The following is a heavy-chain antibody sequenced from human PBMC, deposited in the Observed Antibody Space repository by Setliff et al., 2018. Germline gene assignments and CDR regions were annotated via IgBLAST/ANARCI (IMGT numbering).Heavy chain of an antibody. CDR1: GGSISSSSYY. D-gene: IGHD3-3*01. Sequence: PSETLSLTCTVSGGSISSSSYYWGWIRQPPGKGLEWIGEINHSGSTNYNPSLKSRVTISVDTSKDQFPLKLSSVTAADTAVYYCAYSSDYDFWSGYPPALDYWGQGTLVTVSS. CDR2: INHSGST. J-gene: IGHJ4*02. CDR3: AYSSDYDFWSGYPPALDY. V-gene: IGHV4-39*06.